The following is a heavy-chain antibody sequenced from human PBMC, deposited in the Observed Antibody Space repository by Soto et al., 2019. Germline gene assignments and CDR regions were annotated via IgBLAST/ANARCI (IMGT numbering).Heavy chain of an antibody. CDR3: ARRYGATFDS. V-gene: IGHV4-59*01. CDR1: GGSISSYY. D-gene: IGHD1-26*01. J-gene: IGHJ4*02. Sequence: QVQLQESGPGLVKPSETLSLTCTVSGGSISSYYWSWIRQPPGRGLEWIGYIYYSGSTNYNPSLKPRVIISLDPSKNQFSLKVSSVTAADTAVYYCARRYGATFDSWGQGTLVTVSS. CDR2: IYYSGST.